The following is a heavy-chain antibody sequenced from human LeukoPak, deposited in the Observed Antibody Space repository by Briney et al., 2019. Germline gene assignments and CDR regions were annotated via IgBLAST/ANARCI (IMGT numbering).Heavy chain of an antibody. V-gene: IGHV3-23*01. J-gene: IGHJ4*02. D-gene: IGHD3-22*01. Sequence: GGSLRLCCAASGFTFSSYAMSWVRQAQGKGLEWVSAISGSGGSTYYADSVKGRFTISRDNSKNTLYLQMNSLRAEDTAVYYCAKESYYYDSSGYSSTGFDYWGQGTLVTVSS. CDR1: GFTFSSYA. CDR2: ISGSGGST. CDR3: AKESYYYDSSGYSSTGFDY.